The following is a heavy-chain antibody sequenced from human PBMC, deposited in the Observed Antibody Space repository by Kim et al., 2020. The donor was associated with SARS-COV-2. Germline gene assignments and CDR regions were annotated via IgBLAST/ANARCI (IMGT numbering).Heavy chain of an antibody. D-gene: IGHD3-10*01. CDR2: INHSGST. Sequence: SETLSLTCAVYGGSFSGYYWSWIRQPPGKGLEWIGEINHSGSTNYNPSLKSRVTISVDTSKNQFSLKLSSVTAADTAVYYCAREVGVGELLSDNWFDPWG. CDR1: GGSFSGYY. CDR3: AREVGVGELLSDNWFDP. V-gene: IGHV4-34*01. J-gene: IGHJ5*02.